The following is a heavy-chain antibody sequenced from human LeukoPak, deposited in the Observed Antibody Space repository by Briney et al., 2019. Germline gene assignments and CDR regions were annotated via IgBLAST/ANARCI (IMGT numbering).Heavy chain of an antibody. J-gene: IGHJ5*02. V-gene: IGHV1-2*02. CDR2: INPNSGGT. D-gene: IGHD3-10*01. Sequence: GASVKVSCKASGYTFTGYYMHWVRQAPGQGLEWMGWINPNSGGTNYAQKFQGRVTTTRDTSITTAYMELSSLRSDDTAVYYCARDKYGSGWPGFDPWGQGTLVTVSS. CDR1: GYTFTGYY. CDR3: ARDKYGSGWPGFDP.